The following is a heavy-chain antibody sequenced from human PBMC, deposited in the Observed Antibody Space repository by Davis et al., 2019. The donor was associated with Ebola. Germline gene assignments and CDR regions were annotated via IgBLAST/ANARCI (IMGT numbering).Heavy chain of an antibody. V-gene: IGHV4-39*01. CDR3: ARNSITKFNWLDP. CDR1: GGSISSGGYY. D-gene: IGHD1-14*01. Sequence: SETLSLTCTVSGGSISSGGYYWGWIRQPPGKGLEWIGSIYYSGSTYYNPSLRSRVTISVDTSKNQFSLKLSSVTAADTGVYYCARNSITKFNWLDPWGQGTLVTVSS. J-gene: IGHJ5*02. CDR2: IYYSGST.